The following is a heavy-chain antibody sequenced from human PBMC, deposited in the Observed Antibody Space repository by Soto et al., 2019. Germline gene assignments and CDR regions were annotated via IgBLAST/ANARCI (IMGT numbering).Heavy chain of an antibody. Sequence: PGGSLRLSCAASRFSVSDYEMHWARQTPEKGLEWVSSIDRSGSATYYADSVRGRFTFSRDSAKNSLYLQMNSLRVGDTAVYYCARGWVGGVHFDNWGQGTLVTVSS. CDR2: IDRSGSAT. CDR3: ARGWVGGVHFDN. J-gene: IGHJ4*02. V-gene: IGHV3-48*03. CDR1: RFSVSDYE. D-gene: IGHD2-8*02.